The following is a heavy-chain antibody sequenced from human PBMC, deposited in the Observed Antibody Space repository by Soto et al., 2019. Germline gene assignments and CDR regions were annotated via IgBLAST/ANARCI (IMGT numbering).Heavy chain of an antibody. D-gene: IGHD5-12*01. V-gene: IGHV4-39*02. J-gene: IGHJ4*02. Sequence: SETLSLTCTVSGGSITSSSYYWGWIRQPPGKGLEWIGSIYYSGSTYYNPSLKSRVTISVDTSKNQFSLKLSSVTAEDTAVYYCARDHVVPTILFEPWGQETLVTVSS. CDR3: ARDHVVPTILFEP. CDR1: GGSITSSSYY. CDR2: IYYSGST.